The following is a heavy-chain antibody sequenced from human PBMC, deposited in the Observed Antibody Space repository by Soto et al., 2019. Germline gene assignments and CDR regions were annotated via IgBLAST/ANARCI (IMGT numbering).Heavy chain of an antibody. CDR1: GGSVSSSNYY. CDR2: IYYSGST. Sequence: QLQLQESGPGLVKPSETLSLTCTVSGGSVSSSNYYWGWIRQSPGKGLEWIGSIYYSGSTYYNPSLESRVTISVDKSKNQFSLKVISVTPADTAVYYCARLEGLATISYYFDYWGQGILVTVSS. V-gene: IGHV4-39*01. CDR3: ARLEGLATISYYFDY. J-gene: IGHJ4*02. D-gene: IGHD3-9*01.